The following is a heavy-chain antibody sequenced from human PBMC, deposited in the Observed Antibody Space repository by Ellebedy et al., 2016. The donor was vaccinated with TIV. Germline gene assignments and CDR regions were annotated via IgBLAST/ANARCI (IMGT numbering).Heavy chain of an antibody. D-gene: IGHD5-18*01. CDR1: GFTFGTFG. CDR3: ARVHCGSVSCYGWYLDY. Sequence: GESLKISCAASGFTFGTFGIHWVRQAPGKGLEWVAVLWSDGNNKYYAEFVKGRFTISRDNSKNTSYLQMNSLRAEDTAVYYCARVHCGSVSCYGWYLDYWGQGTLVTVSS. J-gene: IGHJ4*02. CDR2: LWSDGNNK. V-gene: IGHV3-33*08.